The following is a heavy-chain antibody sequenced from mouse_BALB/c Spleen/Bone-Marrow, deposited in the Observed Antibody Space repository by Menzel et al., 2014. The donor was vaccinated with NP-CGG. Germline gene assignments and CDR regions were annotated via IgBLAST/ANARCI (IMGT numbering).Heavy chain of an antibody. Sequence: VQLVESGPGLVQPSRGLSITCTVSGFSLTSYGVHWVRQSPGKGLEWLGVIWSGGSTDYNAAFISRLSISKDNSKSQVFFKMNSLQANDTAIYYCARNYYGSSAYWGQGTLVTVSA. D-gene: IGHD1-1*01. CDR2: IWSGGST. CDR1: GFSLTSYG. J-gene: IGHJ3*01. V-gene: IGHV2-2*02. CDR3: ARNYYGSSAY.